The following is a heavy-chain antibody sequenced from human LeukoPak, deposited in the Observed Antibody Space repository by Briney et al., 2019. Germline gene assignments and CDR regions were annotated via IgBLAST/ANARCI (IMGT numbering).Heavy chain of an antibody. Sequence: PSETLSLTCSVSGDSISSYYWSWIRQPPGKGLEWIGEINHSGSTNYNPSLKSRVTISVDTSKNQFSLKLSSVTAADTAVYYCARGGFWSGYYYVYWGQGTLVTVSS. CDR2: INHSGST. V-gene: IGHV4-34*01. J-gene: IGHJ4*02. CDR3: ARGGFWSGYYYVY. D-gene: IGHD3-3*01. CDR1: GDSISSYY.